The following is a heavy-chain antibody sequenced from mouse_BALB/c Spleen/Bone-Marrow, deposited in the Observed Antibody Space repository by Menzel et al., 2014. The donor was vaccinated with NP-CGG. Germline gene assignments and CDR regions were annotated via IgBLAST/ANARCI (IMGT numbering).Heavy chain of an antibody. D-gene: IGHD2-3*01. CDR2: IGPSDSET. Sequence: QVQLKQSGPQLVRPGASVKISCKASGYSFTSYWMHWVKQRPGQGLEWIGMIGPSDSETRLNQKFKDKATLTVDKSSSTAYMQLSSPTSEDSAVYYCARGDDGYYGDYWGLGTTLTISS. CDR3: ARGDDGYYGDY. J-gene: IGHJ2*01. V-gene: IGHV1S126*01. CDR1: GYSFTSYW.